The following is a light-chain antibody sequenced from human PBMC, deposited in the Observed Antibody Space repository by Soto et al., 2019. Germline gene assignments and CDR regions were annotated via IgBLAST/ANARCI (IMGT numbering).Light chain of an antibody. Sequence: QSALTQPASVSGSPGQSITISCTGTSSDVGAYNYVSWYQQHPGKAPKLMIYEVSNRPSGVSNRFSGSKSGNTASLTISGLQAEDEADYYCSSYTFSSTLVFGGGTKLTVL. CDR3: SSYTFSSTLV. V-gene: IGLV2-14*01. J-gene: IGLJ2*01. CDR2: EVS. CDR1: SSDVGAYNY.